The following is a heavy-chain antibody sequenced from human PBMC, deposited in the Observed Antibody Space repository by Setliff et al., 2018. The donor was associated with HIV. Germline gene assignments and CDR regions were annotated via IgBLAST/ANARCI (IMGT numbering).Heavy chain of an antibody. V-gene: IGHV3-23*01. D-gene: IGHD3-3*01. J-gene: IGHJ4*02. CDR3: MKALYNFWSGYYSDPSDPPDY. CDR1: GFTFSSYA. CDR2: ISGGGGVT. Sequence: GGSLRLSCAASGFTFSSYAMNWVRQAPGKGLEWVSTISGGGGVTYYADSVKGRFSISRDNSKNTLYLQMSSLRVEDTAVYYCMKALYNFWSGYYSDPSDPPDYWGQGTLVTVSS.